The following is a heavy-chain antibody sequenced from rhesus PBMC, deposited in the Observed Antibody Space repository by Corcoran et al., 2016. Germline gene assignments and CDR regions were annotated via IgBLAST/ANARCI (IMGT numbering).Heavy chain of an antibody. CDR2: IYGSSTST. CDR3: ARDSQEYRGYFDY. CDR1: GGSISDSYR. J-gene: IGHJ4*01. D-gene: IGHD1-44*01. V-gene: IGHV4S10*01. Sequence: QVQLQESGPGVVKPSETLSLTCAVSGGSISDSYRWSWIRQPPGKGLEWIGYIYGSSTSTTYNPSLKSRGTISKDTSKNQFSLKLSSVTAADTAVYYCARDSQEYRGYFDYWGQGVLVTVSS.